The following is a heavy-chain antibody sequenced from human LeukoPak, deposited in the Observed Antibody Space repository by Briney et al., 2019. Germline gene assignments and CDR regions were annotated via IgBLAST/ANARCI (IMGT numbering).Heavy chain of an antibody. CDR3: AREGYYDSSGSTAFAH. Sequence: PSETLSLTCAVSGGSIISYYRIWTRQPPGKGLEWIGYIYYSGSTNYNPSLKSRVTISVDTSKNQFSLKLSSVTAADTAVYYCAREGYYDSSGSTAFAHSGPETLCTVSS. D-gene: IGHD3-22*01. V-gene: IGHV4-59*01. CDR1: GGSIISYY. CDR2: IYYSGST. J-gene: IGHJ4*03.